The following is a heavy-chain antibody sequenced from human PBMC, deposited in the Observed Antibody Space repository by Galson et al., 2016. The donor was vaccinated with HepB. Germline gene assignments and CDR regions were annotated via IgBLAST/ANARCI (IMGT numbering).Heavy chain of an antibody. CDR2: IYSGDSDT. CDR1: GYTFSNYW. Sequence: QSGAEVKKPGESLKISCKASGYTFSNYWIGWVRQMPGKGLEWMGIIYSGDSDTRYSPSFQGQVTISADKSISTAYLQWSSLKASDTAIYYCATQLGRGFFDWLICADLWGQGTLVTVSS. CDR3: ATQLGRGFFDWLICADL. J-gene: IGHJ5*02. D-gene: IGHD3-9*01. V-gene: IGHV5-51*01.